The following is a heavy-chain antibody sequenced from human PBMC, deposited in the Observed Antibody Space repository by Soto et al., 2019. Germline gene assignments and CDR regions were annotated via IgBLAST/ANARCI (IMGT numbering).Heavy chain of an antibody. D-gene: IGHD3-10*01. Sequence: HVQLQESGPGLVKPSETLSLTCTVSGGSLSSHYWSWIRQPAGKGLEWIGRIYTGGNTNVSPSLRSRVSMSIDTSKNQFSLIMNSVTAADTAVYYCARERGAGVGPGRVLVHYYGRDGWAKGPPSPSP. V-gene: IGHV4-4*07. CDR1: GGSLSSHY. CDR2: IYTGGNT. J-gene: IGHJ6*02. CDR3: ARERGAGVGPGRVLVHYYGRDG.